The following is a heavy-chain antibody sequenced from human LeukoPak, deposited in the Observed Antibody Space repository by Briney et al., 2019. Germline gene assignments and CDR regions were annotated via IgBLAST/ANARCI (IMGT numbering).Heavy chain of an antibody. CDR2: MNPNSGNT. D-gene: IGHD5-18*01. CDR3: ARGTLSAMNLLGLYYGMDV. V-gene: IGHV1-8*01. Sequence: ASVKVSCKASGYTFTSYDINWARQATGQGLEWMGWMNPNSGNTGYAQKFQGRVTMTRNTSISTAYMELSSLRSEDTAVYYCARGTLSAMNLLGLYYGMDVWGQGTTVTVSS. CDR1: GYTFTSYD. J-gene: IGHJ6*02.